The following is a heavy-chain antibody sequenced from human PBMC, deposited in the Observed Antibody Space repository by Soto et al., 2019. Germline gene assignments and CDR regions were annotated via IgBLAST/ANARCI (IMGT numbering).Heavy chain of an antibody. V-gene: IGHV3-23*01. CDR1: GFTFRNYP. D-gene: IGHD2-2*01. Sequence: EVQLLESGGGLVQPGGSRRLSCAASGFTFRNYPMSWARQAQGKGREWVSAISGSGGTTHYADSVKGRFTISRDNSKNTLYLQMNSLRVEDTAVYYCAKDRSSTSCYAFDYWGQGSLVTVSS. CDR3: AKDRSSTSCYAFDY. J-gene: IGHJ4*02. CDR2: ISGSGGTT.